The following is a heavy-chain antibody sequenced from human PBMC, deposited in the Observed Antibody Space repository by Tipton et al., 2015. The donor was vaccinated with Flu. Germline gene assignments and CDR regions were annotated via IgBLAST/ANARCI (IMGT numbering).Heavy chain of an antibody. Sequence: TLSLTCTVSGGSISSSSYYWGWIRQPPGKGLEWIGSIYYSGSTYYNPPLKSRVTISVDTSKNQFSLKLSSVTAADTAVYYCARTMMGAFDIWGQGTMVTVSS. D-gene: IGHD3-22*01. V-gene: IGHV4-39*07. CDR3: ARTMMGAFDI. CDR2: IYYSGST. J-gene: IGHJ3*02. CDR1: GGSISSSSYY.